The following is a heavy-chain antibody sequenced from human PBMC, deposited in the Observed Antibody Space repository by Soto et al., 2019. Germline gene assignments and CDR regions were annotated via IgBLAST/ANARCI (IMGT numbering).Heavy chain of an antibody. CDR3: AKYHGNDWWEIES. Sequence: QVQLVESGGGVVQPGRSLGLSCVASGFSFNKFGMHWVRQAPGKGLEWVAVISYDGTNKFHADSVKGRFSLSRDNSKNTLSLQMNSLTTDDTGVYWCAKYHGNDWWEIESWGQGTLVSVSS. V-gene: IGHV3-30*18. J-gene: IGHJ4*02. D-gene: IGHD2-8*02. CDR2: ISYDGTNK. CDR1: GFSFNKFG.